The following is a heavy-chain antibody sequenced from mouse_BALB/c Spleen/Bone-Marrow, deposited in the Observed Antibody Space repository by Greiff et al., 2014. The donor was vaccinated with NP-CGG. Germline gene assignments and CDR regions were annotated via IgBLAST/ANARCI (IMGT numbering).Heavy chain of an antibody. CDR3: YGNYVYFDY. Sequence: VQLQQSGAELVKPGASVKLSCTASGFNIKDTYMHWVKQKPEQGLEWIGYISPGNGDIKYNEKFKGKATLTADKSSSTAYMQLNSLTSEDSAVYFCYGNYVYFDYWGQGTTLTVSS. D-gene: IGHD2-1*01. CDR1: GFNIKDTY. J-gene: IGHJ2*01. V-gene: IGHV1S53*01. CDR2: ISPGNGDI.